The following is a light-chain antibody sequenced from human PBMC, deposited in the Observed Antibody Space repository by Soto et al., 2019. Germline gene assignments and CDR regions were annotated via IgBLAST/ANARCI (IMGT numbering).Light chain of an antibody. CDR1: SSDVGAYNY. Sequence: QSALTQPASVSGSPGESITISCTGTSSDVGAYNYVSWYQQHPGKAPKLMIFDVSNRPSGVSNRFSGSKSGNTASLTISGLQAEDEADYYCSSYASYSYVFGPGTKVTVL. CDR3: SSYASYSYV. CDR2: DVS. V-gene: IGLV2-14*01. J-gene: IGLJ1*01.